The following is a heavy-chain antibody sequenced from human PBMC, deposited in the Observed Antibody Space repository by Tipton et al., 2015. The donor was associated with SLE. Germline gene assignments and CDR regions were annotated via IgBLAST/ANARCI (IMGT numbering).Heavy chain of an antibody. D-gene: IGHD6-13*01. CDR3: ARDPGGGSSWYGYYYYMDV. J-gene: IGHJ6*03. V-gene: IGHV3-21*01. CDR1: GFTFSSYS. CDR2: ISSSSSYI. Sequence: LSLTCAASGFTFSSYSMNWVRQAPGKGLEWVSSISSSSSYIYYADSVKGRFTISRDNAKNSLYLQMNSLRAEDTAVYYCARDPGGGSSWYGYYYYMDVWGKGTTVTVSS.